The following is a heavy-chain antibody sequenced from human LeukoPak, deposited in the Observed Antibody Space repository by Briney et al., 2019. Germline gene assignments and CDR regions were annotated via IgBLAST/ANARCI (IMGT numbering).Heavy chain of an antibody. V-gene: IGHV1-2*02. J-gene: IGHJ5*02. CDR2: IDPNSGGT. CDR1: GYTFTDYA. Sequence: ASVKVSCKASGYTFTDYAIHWVRQAPGQGLEWMGWIDPNSGGTNYAQKFQGRVTMTRDTSISTAYMELSRLTSADTAVYRCATPSSSSWYGFDPWGQGTLVTVSS. CDR3: ATPSSSSWYGFDP. D-gene: IGHD6-13*01.